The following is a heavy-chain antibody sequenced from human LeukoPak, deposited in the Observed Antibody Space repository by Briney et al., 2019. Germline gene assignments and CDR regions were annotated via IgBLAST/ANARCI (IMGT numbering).Heavy chain of an antibody. V-gene: IGHV4-61*01. CDR1: GASVSSDSFY. Sequence: PSETLSLTCTVSGASVSSDSFYWSWIRQSPGKGLEWIGNIYLTGSTNYNPSLSSRVTLSPDTSKNQFSLTLNSVTAADAAIYYCTGDIHPDWSYSWGQGTLVTVSS. CDR3: TGDIHPDWSYS. CDR2: IYLTGST. J-gene: IGHJ5*01.